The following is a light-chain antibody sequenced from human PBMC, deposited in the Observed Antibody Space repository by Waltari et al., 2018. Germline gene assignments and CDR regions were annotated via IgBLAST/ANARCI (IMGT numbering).Light chain of an antibody. CDR1: SSDIGGYNY. J-gene: IGLJ2*01. CDR3: GSYRSSALEAI. Sequence: QYALTQPAAVSGSPGQSITISCTGTSSDIGGYNYVSWYQQHPGKAPKLMIYAVTNRPSGVSNRFSGSKSGNTASLTISGLQAEDEAAYYCGSYRSSALEAIFGGGTKLTVL. CDR2: AVT. V-gene: IGLV2-14*03.